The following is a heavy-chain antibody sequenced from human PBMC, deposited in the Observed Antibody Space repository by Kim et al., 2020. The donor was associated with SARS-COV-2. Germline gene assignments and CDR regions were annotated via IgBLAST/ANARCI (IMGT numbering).Heavy chain of an antibody. D-gene: IGHD2-2*01. J-gene: IGHJ6*02. CDR2: VHDSGTT. V-gene: IGHV4-59*12. CDR3: VSDCSIPSCQYYYAMDV. CDR1: GGSISYFY. Sequence: SETLSLTCTVSGGSISYFYWSWIRQPPGKGLEWIGIVHDSGTTNYNPPLKSRVTISVDTSKNEFSLKLSSVTAADTAVYYCVSDCSIPSCQYYYAMDVWGQGTTVTVSS.